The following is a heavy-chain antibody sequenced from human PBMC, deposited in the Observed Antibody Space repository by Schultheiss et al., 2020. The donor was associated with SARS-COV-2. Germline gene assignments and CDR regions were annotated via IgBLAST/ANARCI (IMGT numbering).Heavy chain of an antibody. V-gene: IGHV3-30*04. CDR3: ARNYCTTTSCRRVHFDY. Sequence: GGSLRLSCAASGFSFSSHAMHWVRQAPGQGLEWVALISDDGSSEYYADSVKGRFTVSRDNSKNTLYLQMSSLRAEDTAVYYCARNYCTTTSCRRVHFDYWGQGTLVTVSS. CDR1: GFSFSSHA. CDR2: ISDDGSSE. J-gene: IGHJ4*02. D-gene: IGHD2-2*01.